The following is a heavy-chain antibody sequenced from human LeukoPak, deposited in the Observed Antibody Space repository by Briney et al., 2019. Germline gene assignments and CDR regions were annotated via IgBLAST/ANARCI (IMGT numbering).Heavy chain of an antibody. J-gene: IGHJ4*02. V-gene: IGHV1-46*01. Sequence: GASVKVFCKASGYTFTSYYMHWVRQAPGQGLEWMGIINPSGGSTSYAQKFQGRVTMTRDMSTSTVYMERSSLRSEDTAVYYCARDGGTYYYDSSGPFDYWGQGTLVTVSS. D-gene: IGHD3-22*01. CDR1: GYTFTSYY. CDR3: ARDGGTYYYDSSGPFDY. CDR2: INPSGGST.